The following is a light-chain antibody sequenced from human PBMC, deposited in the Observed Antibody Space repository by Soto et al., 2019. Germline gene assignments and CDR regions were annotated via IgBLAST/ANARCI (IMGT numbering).Light chain of an antibody. Sequence: IVLTHSPATLSLSPRERATLSCRASQSISSFLAWYQQKPGQAPRLLIYDSSNRATGIPARFSGSGSGTDFTLTISSLEPEDFEVYYCQQRSNGPAYTFGQGTKLEIK. CDR1: QSISSF. CDR2: DSS. V-gene: IGKV3-11*01. CDR3: QQRSNGPAYT. J-gene: IGKJ2*01.